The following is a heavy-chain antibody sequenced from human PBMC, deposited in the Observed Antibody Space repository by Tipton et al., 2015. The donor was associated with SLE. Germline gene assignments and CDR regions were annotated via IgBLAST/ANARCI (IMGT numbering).Heavy chain of an antibody. J-gene: IGHJ4*02. CDR3: ARSRIYDGSVDYYGFFDY. CDR1: GDSISNDNYF. D-gene: IGHD3-22*01. V-gene: IGHV4-39*07. CDR2: INYSGTT. Sequence: TLSLTCTISGDSISNDNYFWGWIRQPPGKGLELIGNINYSGTTYYNPSLKTRVTISVDTSKNQFSLNLSPVTAADTAVYYCARSRIYDGSVDYYGFFDYWGQGTLVTVSS.